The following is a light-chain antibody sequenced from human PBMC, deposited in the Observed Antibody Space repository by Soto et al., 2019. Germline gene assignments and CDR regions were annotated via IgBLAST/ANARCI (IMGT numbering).Light chain of an antibody. CDR1: SSNVAINP. V-gene: IGLV1-44*01. CDR2: SNN. J-gene: IGLJ3*02. Sequence: QSVLTQPPSVSGTPGQRVTISCSGSSSNVAINPVNWYQHLPGAAPKVLIYSNNQRPSGVPDRFSGSKSGSSGSLAIRGLQSEDEAEYYCAAWDDSLNGWVFGGGTKVTVL. CDR3: AAWDDSLNGWV.